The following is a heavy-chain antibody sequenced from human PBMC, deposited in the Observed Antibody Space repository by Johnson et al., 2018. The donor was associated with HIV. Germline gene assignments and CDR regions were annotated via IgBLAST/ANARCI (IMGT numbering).Heavy chain of an antibody. V-gene: IGHV3-NL1*01. CDR3: ARGLGLQQIDI. CDR1: GFTFSSYA. D-gene: IGHD3-16*01. Sequence: QMMLVESGGGVVQPGRSLRLSCAASGFTFSSYAMHWVRQAPGKGLEWVSVIYSGGSTYYADSVKGRFTISRDNSKNTLYLQMNRLRADDTAVYYCARGLGLQQIDIWGQGTMVTVSS. CDR2: IYSGGST. J-gene: IGHJ3*02.